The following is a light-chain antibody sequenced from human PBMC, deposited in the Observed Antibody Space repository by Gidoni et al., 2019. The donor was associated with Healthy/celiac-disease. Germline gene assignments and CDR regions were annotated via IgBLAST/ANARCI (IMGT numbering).Light chain of an antibody. CDR3: QHYFSYPFT. CDR1: QNIRNF. J-gene: IGKJ3*01. V-gene: IGKV1-16*02. CDR2: DAS. Sequence: DIQMTQSPSSLSASVGDRVTITCRSSQNIRNFLAWFQQEPGKAPKSLIYDASSVQRGVPSKFSGSGSGTDFTLTISGLQPEDFATYYCQHYFSYPFTIGPGTKVELK.